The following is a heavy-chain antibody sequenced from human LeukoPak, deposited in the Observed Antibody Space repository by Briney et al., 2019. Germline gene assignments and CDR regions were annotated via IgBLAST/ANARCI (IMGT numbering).Heavy chain of an antibody. CDR3: AKGPGGGNYFDY. V-gene: IGHV3-23*01. CDR2: ISGSGDST. J-gene: IGHJ4*02. D-gene: IGHD1-1*01. CDR1: GFTFSSYA. Sequence: PGGSLRLSCAASGFTFSSYAMNWVRQAPGKGLEWVSIISGSGDSTYYADSVKGRFTISRDNSKNTLYLQMNSLRAEDTAVYYCAKGPGGGNYFDYWGQGTLVTVSS.